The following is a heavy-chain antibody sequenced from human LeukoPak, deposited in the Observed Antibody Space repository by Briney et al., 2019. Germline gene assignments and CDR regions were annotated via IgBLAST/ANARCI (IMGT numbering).Heavy chain of an antibody. D-gene: IGHD5-18*01. CDR1: GFTFSSYN. J-gene: IGHJ4*02. CDR2: ISSSSNTI. V-gene: IGHV3-48*01. CDR3: ARDQGGGYSYGWQSFDY. Sequence: GGSLRLSCAASGFTFSSYNMNWVRQAPGKGLEWVSYISSSSNTIYYADSVKGRFTISRDNAKNSLYLQMNSLRAEDTAVYYCARDQGGGYSYGWQSFDYWGQGTLVTVSS.